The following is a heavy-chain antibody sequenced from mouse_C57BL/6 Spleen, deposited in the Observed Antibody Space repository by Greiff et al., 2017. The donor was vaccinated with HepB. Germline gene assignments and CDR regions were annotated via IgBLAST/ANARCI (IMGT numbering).Heavy chain of an antibody. CDR2: IDPSDSYT. V-gene: IGHV1-50*01. D-gene: IGHD2-12*01. J-gene: IGHJ2*01. CDR1: GYTFTSYW. CDR3: ARISYWESYYLDY. Sequence: QVQLQQPGAELVKPGASVKLSCKASGYTFTSYWMQWVKQRPGQGLEWIGEIDPSDSYTNYNQKFKGKATLTVDTSSSTAYMQLSSLTSEDSAVYYCARISYWESYYLDYWGQGTTLTVSS.